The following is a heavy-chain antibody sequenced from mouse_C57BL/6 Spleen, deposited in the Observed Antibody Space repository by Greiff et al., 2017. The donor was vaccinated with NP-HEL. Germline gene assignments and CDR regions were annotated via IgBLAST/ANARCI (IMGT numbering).Heavy chain of an antibody. CDR1: GYTFTDYY. J-gene: IGHJ3*01. D-gene: IGHD2-5*01. CDR3: ASGAYYSNYEGFAY. Sequence: QVQLKESGAELVRPGASVKLSCKASGYTFTDYYINWVKQRPGQGLEWIARIYPGSGNTYYNEKFKGKATLTAEKSSSTAYMQLSSLTSEDSAVYFCASGAYYSNYEGFAYWGQGTLVTVSA. V-gene: IGHV1-76*01. CDR2: IYPGSGNT.